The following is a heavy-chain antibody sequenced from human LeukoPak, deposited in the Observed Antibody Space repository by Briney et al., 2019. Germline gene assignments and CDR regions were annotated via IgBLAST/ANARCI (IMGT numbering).Heavy chain of an antibody. CDR1: GFTFSSYA. J-gene: IGHJ3*02. V-gene: IGHV3-23*01. CDR3: AKDGGPGIAAAGLDI. CDR2: ISGSGGSA. Sequence: KTGGSLRLSCAASGFTFSSYAMSWVRQAPGKGLEWVSAISGSGGSAYYADSVKGRFTFSRDNSKNTLYLQMNSLRAEDTAVYYCAKDGGPGIAAAGLDIWGQGTMVTVSS. D-gene: IGHD6-13*01.